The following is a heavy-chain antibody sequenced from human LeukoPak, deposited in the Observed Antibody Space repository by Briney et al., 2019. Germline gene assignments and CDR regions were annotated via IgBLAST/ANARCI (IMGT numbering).Heavy chain of an antibody. CDR3: ARALAARQLNYYYYGMDV. D-gene: IGHD6-6*01. CDR1: GYTFTSYD. Sequence: GASVKVSCKASGYTFTSYDINWVRQATGQGLEWMGWMNPNSGNTGYAQKFQGRVTMTRNTSISTAYMELSSLGSEDTAVYYCARALAARQLNYYYYGMDVWGQGTTVTVSS. J-gene: IGHJ6*02. CDR2: MNPNSGNT. V-gene: IGHV1-8*01.